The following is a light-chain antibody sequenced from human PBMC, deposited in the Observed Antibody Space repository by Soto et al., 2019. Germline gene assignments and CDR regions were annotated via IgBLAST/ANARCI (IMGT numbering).Light chain of an antibody. J-gene: IGKJ5*01. CDR3: QQRNVGPPVT. Sequence: EIVLTQSPATLSLSPGERATLSCRASPSVANFVAWYQQKPGQAPRLLIYGAFNRATGIPARFSGSGSGTDFTLTISSLEPEDSAVYYCQQRNVGPPVTFGQGTRLEIK. CDR1: PSVANF. V-gene: IGKV3-11*01. CDR2: GAF.